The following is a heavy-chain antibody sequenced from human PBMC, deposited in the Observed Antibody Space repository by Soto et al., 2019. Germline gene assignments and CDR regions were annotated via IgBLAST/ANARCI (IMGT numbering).Heavy chain of an antibody. CDR2: TYYRSKWYS. CDR1: GDSVSSNSAP. Sequence: PSQTLSLTCAISGDSVSSNSAPWNWIRQSPSRGLEWLGRTYYRSKWYSDYAVSVKSRITINPDTSKNQFSLQLNSVTPEDTAVYYCASGVRGVMDVWGQGTTVTVSS. CDR3: ASGVRGVMDV. J-gene: IGHJ6*02. V-gene: IGHV6-1*01. D-gene: IGHD3-10*01.